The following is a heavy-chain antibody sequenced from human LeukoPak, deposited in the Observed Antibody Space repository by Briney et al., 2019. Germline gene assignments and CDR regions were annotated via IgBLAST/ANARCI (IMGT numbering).Heavy chain of an antibody. J-gene: IGHJ4*02. D-gene: IGHD2-15*01. CDR3: ARCSGGSCYSNHPDY. CDR2: ITGSGGST. Sequence: GGSLRLSCAASGFTFTNYGMSWVRQAPGTGLEWVSAITGSGGSTYYVDSVKGRFTISRDNSKNTLYLQMNSLRAEDTAVYFCARCSGGSCYSNHPDYWGQGTLVTVSS. V-gene: IGHV3-23*01. CDR1: GFTFTNYG.